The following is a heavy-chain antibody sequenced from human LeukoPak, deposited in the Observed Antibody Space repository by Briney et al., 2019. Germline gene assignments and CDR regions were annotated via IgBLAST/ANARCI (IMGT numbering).Heavy chain of an antibody. Sequence: RASVKVSCKASGYTFTSYGINWVRQATGQGLEWMGWMNPNSGNTGYAQKFQGRVTMTRNTSISTAYMELSSLRSEDTAVYYCAKVGAEHDAFDIWGQGTMVTVSS. CDR3: AKVGAEHDAFDI. V-gene: IGHV1-8*02. CDR2: MNPNSGNT. D-gene: IGHD1-26*01. J-gene: IGHJ3*02. CDR1: GYTFTSYG.